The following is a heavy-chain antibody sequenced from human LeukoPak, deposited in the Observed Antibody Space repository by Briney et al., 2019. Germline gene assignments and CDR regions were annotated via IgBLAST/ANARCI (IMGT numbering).Heavy chain of an antibody. D-gene: IGHD3-22*01. CDR1: GGSISTYY. V-gene: IGHV4-59*01. J-gene: IGHJ4*02. CDR2: IYYSGST. CDR3: ASFKRTGYYYDSSGYSIDY. Sequence: PSETLSLTCTVSGGSISTYYWNWLRQPPGKGLEWIGYIYYSGSTNYNPSLKSRVTISVDTSKNQFSLKLSSVTAADTAVYYCASFKRTGYYYDSSGYSIDYWGQGTLVTVSS.